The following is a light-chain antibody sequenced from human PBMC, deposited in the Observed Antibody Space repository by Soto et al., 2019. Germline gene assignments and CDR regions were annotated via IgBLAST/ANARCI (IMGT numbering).Light chain of an antibody. CDR3: QQSYSTPFT. Sequence: DIQMTQSPSSLSASVGDRLTITCRASQSISNYVNWYQQKPGRAPKLLIYAASGLQGGVPSSFSGSASGTDFTLTIASLQPEDFATYYCQQSYSTPFTFGPGTKVDL. V-gene: IGKV1-39*01. CDR1: QSISNY. J-gene: IGKJ3*01. CDR2: AAS.